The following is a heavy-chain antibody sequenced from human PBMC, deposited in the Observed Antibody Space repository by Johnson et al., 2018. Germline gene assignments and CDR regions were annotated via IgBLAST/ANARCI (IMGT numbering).Heavy chain of an antibody. CDR2: IWYDGSNK. J-gene: IGHJ3*02. Sequence: QVQLVESGGGVVQXGRSLRLXCAASGFTFSSYGMHWVRQAPGKGLEWVAVIWYDGSNKYYADSGKGRFTISRDNSKNTLYLQMNSLRAEDTAVYSCARGGGSYYGRVAFDIWGQGTMVTVSS. V-gene: IGHV3-33*01. CDR1: GFTFSSYG. CDR3: ARGGGSYYGRVAFDI. D-gene: IGHD1-26*01.